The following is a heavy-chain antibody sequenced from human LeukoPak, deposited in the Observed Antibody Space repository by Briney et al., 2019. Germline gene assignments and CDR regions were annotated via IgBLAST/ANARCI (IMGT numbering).Heavy chain of an antibody. CDR2: ISGSGGST. V-gene: IGHV3-23*01. Sequence: GGSLRLSCAASGFTFSIYWMYWVRQAPGKGLEWVSAISGSGGSTYYADSVKGRFTISRDNSKNTLYLQMNSLRAEDTAVYYCAKIPNDAFDIWGQGTMVTVSS. J-gene: IGHJ3*02. CDR1: GFTFSIYW. D-gene: IGHD2-21*01. CDR3: AKIPNDAFDI.